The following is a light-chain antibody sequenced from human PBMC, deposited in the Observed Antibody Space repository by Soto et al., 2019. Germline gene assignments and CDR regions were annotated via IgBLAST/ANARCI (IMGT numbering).Light chain of an antibody. CDR1: NSNIGINN. V-gene: IGLV1-47*01. CDR3: AVWDVNLRGVV. CDR2: KID. Sequence: QTVVTQPPSTSGTPGQRVTISCAGSNSNIGINNVYWYQQLPGTAPKLLIYKIDQRPSGVPDRFSGSKSGTSASLAISGLRSEDEADYYCAVWDVNLRGVVFGGGTQLTVL. J-gene: IGLJ2*01.